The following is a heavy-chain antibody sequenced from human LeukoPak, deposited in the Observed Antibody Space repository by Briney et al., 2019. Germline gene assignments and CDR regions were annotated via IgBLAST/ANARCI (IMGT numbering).Heavy chain of an antibody. CDR1: GFAFSSYS. Sequence: PGGSLRLSCAASGFAFSSYSMNWVRQAPGKGLEWVSSISSSSSYIYYADSVKGRFTISRDNAENSLYLQMNSLRAEDTAVYYCARPAANYCSGGSCYFDYWGQGTLVTVSS. CDR2: ISSSSSYI. CDR3: ARPAANYCSGGSCYFDY. J-gene: IGHJ4*02. D-gene: IGHD2-15*01. V-gene: IGHV3-21*01.